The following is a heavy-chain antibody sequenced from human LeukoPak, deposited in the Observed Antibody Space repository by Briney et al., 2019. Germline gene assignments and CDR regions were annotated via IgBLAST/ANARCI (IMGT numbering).Heavy chain of an antibody. V-gene: IGHV3-7*01. CDR1: GLTFRSYW. J-gene: IGHJ4*02. CDR3: MCWGTDNH. CDR2: INPGGNEI. Sequence: PGGSLRLSCTFSGLTFRSYWMNWVRQAPGKGLEWVANINPGGNEIRSVDSVKGRSIISRDNAKNSPDLQMSSLRVEDTAVYYCMCWGTDNHWGQGILVTVSS. D-gene: IGHD7-27*01.